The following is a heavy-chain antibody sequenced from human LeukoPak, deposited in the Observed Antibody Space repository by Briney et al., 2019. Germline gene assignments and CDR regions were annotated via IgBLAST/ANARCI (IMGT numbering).Heavy chain of an antibody. J-gene: IGHJ4*02. CDR3: ARLTRLSTSPDRYYLDY. V-gene: IGHV4-4*09. Sequence: SETLSLTCTVSGDSISSYYWSWIRQPPGKGLEWIEYIYTSGGTNYIPSLKGRVTISIDTSKNQFSLKLSSVTAADSAVYYCARLTRLSTSPDRYYLDYWGQGTLVTASS. CDR1: GDSISSYY. CDR2: IYTSGGT. D-gene: IGHD6-6*01.